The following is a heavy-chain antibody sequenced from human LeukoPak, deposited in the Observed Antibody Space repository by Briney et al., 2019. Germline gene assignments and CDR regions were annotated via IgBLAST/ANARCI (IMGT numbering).Heavy chain of an antibody. V-gene: IGHV3-30*18. CDR1: GFTFSSYS. D-gene: IGHD6-13*01. CDR2: FSYDGSNK. J-gene: IGHJ4*02. CDR3: AKDKGSSTWYLYFDY. Sequence: PGGSLRLSCAASGFTFSSYSMNWVRQAPGRGLEWVAVFSYDGSNKYYADSVKGRFTISRDNSKNTLYLLMNSLRAEDTAVYYCAKDKGSSTWYLYFDYWGQGTLVTVSS.